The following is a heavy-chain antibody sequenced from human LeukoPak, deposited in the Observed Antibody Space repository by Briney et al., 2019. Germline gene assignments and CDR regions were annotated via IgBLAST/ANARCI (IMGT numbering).Heavy chain of an antibody. CDR3: ARDYGSGYYYYMDV. CDR1: GFSFSNYA. J-gene: IGHJ6*03. CDR2: IYSGGST. D-gene: IGHD3-10*01. Sequence: GGSLRLSCAASGFSFSNYAMSWVRQAPGKGLEWVSVIYSGGSTYYADSVKGRFTISRENSKNTLYLQMNSLRAEDTAVYYCARDYGSGYYYYMDVWGKGTTVTISS. V-gene: IGHV3-53*01.